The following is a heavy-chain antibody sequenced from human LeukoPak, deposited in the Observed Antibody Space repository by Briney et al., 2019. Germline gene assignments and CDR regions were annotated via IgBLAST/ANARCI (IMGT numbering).Heavy chain of an antibody. Sequence: SETLSLTCTVSGYSISSGYYWGWIRQPPGKGLEWIGSIYHSGSTYYNPSLKSRVTISVDTSKNQFSLKLSSVTAADTAVYYCARRRDYYGSGSYFFRWGQGTLVTVSS. V-gene: IGHV4-38-2*02. CDR3: ARRRDYYGSGSYFFR. D-gene: IGHD3-10*01. CDR2: IYHSGST. J-gene: IGHJ4*02. CDR1: GYSISSGYY.